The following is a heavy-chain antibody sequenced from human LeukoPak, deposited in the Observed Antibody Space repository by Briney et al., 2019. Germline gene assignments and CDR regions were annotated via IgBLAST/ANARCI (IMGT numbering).Heavy chain of an antibody. J-gene: IGHJ4*01. CDR1: GGSITTYY. D-gene: IGHD1-26*01. CDR2: VHYGGST. CDR3: ARGVGATHFDY. V-gene: IGHV4-59*01. Sequence: SETLSLTCSVSGGSITTYYWTWIRQPPGKGLEWIGYVHYGGSTNYNPSLKSRVTMSEDTSTNQFSLKLSSVTAADTAVYYCARGVGATHFDYWGHGTLVTVS.